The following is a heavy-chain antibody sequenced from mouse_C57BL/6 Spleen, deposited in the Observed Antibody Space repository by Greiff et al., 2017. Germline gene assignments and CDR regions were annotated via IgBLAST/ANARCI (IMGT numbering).Heavy chain of an antibody. D-gene: IGHD2-4*01. J-gene: IGHJ1*03. CDR3: AREEENDYDGWYFDV. V-gene: IGHV1-76*01. CDR2: IYPGSGNT. Sequence: VQLQQSGAELVRPGASVKLSCKASGYTFTDYYINWVKQRPGQGLEWIARIYPGSGNTYYNEKFKGKAKLTAEKSSSTAYMQLSSLTSEDSAVYFCAREEENDYDGWYFDVWGTGTTVTVSS. CDR1: GYTFTDYY.